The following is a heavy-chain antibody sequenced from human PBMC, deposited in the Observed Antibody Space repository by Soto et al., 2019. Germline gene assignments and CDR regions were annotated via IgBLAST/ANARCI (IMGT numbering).Heavy chain of an antibody. CDR3: AKDREYYYDSIDY. D-gene: IGHD3-22*01. CDR2: ISYDGSNK. J-gene: IGHJ4*02. V-gene: IGHV3-30*18. Sequence: GGSLRLSCAASGFTFSSYGMHWVRQAPGKGLEWVAVISYDGSNKYYADSVKGRFTISRDNSKNTLYLQMNSLRAEDTAVYYCAKDREYYYDSIDYWGQGTLVTSPQ. CDR1: GFTFSSYG.